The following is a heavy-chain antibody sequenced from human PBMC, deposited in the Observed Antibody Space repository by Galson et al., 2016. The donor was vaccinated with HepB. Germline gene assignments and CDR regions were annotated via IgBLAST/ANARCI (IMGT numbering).Heavy chain of an antibody. V-gene: IGHV3-23*01. CDR2: ISATGSST. Sequence: SLRLSCAASGFTSSTYAMSWVRQAPGKGLERVSAISATGSSTYYADSVKGRFTISKDNSKNTLYLQMNGLRTEDTAIYHCATNGPQLYFHWLNSFDYWGQGALVTVSS. CDR3: ATNGPQLYFHWLNSFDY. D-gene: IGHD3-9*01. J-gene: IGHJ4*02. CDR1: GFTSSTYA.